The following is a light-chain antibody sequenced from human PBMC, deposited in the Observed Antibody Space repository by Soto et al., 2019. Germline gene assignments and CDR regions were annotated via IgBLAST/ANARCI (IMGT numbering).Light chain of an antibody. CDR2: EVS. CDR1: SSDVGGYKY. J-gene: IGLJ2*01. V-gene: IGLV2-14*01. Sequence: QSVLTQPASVSGSPGQSITISCTGTSSDVGGYKYVSWYQQHPDKAPKLIIFEVSNRPSGISSRFSGSKSGNTASLTISGLQAEDEADYYCASYTSSSTSVIFGRGTHLTVL. CDR3: ASYTSSSTSVI.